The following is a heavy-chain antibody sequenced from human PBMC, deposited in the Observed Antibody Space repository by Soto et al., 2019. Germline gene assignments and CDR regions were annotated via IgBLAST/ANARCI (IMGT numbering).Heavy chain of an antibody. J-gene: IGHJ6*02. V-gene: IGHV1-69*13. D-gene: IGHD2-2*02. CDR1: GGTFSRYA. Sequence: GASVKVSCKAAGGTFSRYAISWVRQATGQGLEWMGGIIPIFGTANYAQKFQGRVTITADESTSTAYMELSSLRSEDTAVYYCASADIVVVPAAIRDYYYYYGMDVWGQGTTVTVSS. CDR2: IIPIFGTA. CDR3: ASADIVVVPAAIRDYYYYYGMDV.